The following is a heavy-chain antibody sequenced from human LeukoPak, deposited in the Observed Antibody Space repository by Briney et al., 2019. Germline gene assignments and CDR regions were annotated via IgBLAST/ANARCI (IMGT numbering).Heavy chain of an antibody. V-gene: IGHV3-30*02. J-gene: IGHJ4*02. CDR2: IRYDGTYK. CDR3: AKEEMQLWFFDC. D-gene: IGHD5-18*01. Sequence: GGSLRLSCATSGFTFSSYGMHWVRQAPGKGLEWVAFIRYDGTYKFYTDSVKGRFTISRDNSKNTLYLQMNSLRAEDTAAYFCAKEEMQLWFFDCWGQGSLSPSPQ. CDR1: GFTFSSYG.